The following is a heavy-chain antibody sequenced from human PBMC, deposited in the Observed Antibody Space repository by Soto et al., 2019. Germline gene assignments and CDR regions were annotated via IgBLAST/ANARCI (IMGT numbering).Heavy chain of an antibody. CDR3: ARRPIAVAGTEVYGMDV. Sequence: QVQLVQSGAEVKKPGASVKVSCKASGYTFTSYGISWVRQAPGQGLEWMGWISAYNGNTNYAQTLQGRVTMTTDTSTSTAYVELRSLSSDDTAVYYCARRPIAVAGTEVYGMDVWGQGTTVTVSS. D-gene: IGHD6-19*01. J-gene: IGHJ6*02. V-gene: IGHV1-18*01. CDR1: GYTFTSYG. CDR2: ISAYNGNT.